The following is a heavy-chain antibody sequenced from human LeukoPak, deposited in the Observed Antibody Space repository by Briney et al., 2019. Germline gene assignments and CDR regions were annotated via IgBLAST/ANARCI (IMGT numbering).Heavy chain of an antibody. J-gene: IGHJ4*02. D-gene: IGHD3-10*01. CDR3: ARGYYGSGSYYFDY. CDR2: IYHSGST. CDR1: GYSFTRGYY. V-gene: IGHV4-38-2*01. Sequence: NPSETLSFTCASPGYSFTRGYYWGWIRQPPGKGLEWIGSIYHSGSTYYNPSLKSRVTISVDTSKNQFSLKLSSVTAADTAVYYCARGYYGSGSYYFDYWGQGTLVTVSS.